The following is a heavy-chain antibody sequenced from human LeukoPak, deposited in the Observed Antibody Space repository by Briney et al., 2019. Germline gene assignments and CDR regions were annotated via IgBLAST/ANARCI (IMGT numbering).Heavy chain of an antibody. CDR3: ARDTLVAAAGAYYYYGMDV. J-gene: IGHJ6*02. V-gene: IGHV4-30-4*01. Sequence: SETLSLACAVSGVSISSGNWWTWVRQPPGKGLEWIGYIYYSGSTYYNPSLKSRVTISVDTSKNQFSLKLSSVTAADTAVYYCARDTLVAAAGAYYYYGMDVWGQGTTVTVSS. D-gene: IGHD6-13*01. CDR1: GVSISSGNW. CDR2: IYYSGST.